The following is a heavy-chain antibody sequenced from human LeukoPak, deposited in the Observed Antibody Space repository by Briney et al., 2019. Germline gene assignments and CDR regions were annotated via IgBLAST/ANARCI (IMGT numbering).Heavy chain of an antibody. CDR1: GYTFTSYG. J-gene: IGHJ5*02. CDR2: ISAYNGNT. CDR3: ARDNSVGDYAWWFDP. V-gene: IGHV1-18*01. D-gene: IGHD1-26*01. Sequence: GASVKVSCKASGYTFTSYGINWVRQAPGQGLEWMGVISAYNGNTNYAQKLQGRLTMTTDTSTSTAYMELRSLRSDDTAVYYCARDNSVGDYAWWFDPWGQGTLVTVSS.